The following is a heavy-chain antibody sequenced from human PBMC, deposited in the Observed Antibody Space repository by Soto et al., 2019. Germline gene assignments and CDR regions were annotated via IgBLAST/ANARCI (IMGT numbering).Heavy chain of an antibody. CDR1: GYTFTSYG. J-gene: IGHJ4*02. Sequence: ASVKVSCKASGYTFTSYGISWVRQAPGQGLEWMGWISAYNGNTNYAQKLQGRVTMTTDTSTSTAYMELRSLRSDDTAVYYCARGPRLESASGWYSDYWGQGTLVTVSS. V-gene: IGHV1-18*01. CDR2: ISAYNGNT. CDR3: ARGPRLESASGWYSDY. D-gene: IGHD6-19*01.